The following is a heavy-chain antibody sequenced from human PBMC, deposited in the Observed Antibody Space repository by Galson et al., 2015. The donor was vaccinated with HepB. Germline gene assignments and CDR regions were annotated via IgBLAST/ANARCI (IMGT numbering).Heavy chain of an antibody. V-gene: IGHV1-18*04. Sequence: SVKVSCKASGYTFTSYDISWVRQAPGQGLEWMGWISAYNGNTNYAQKLQGRVTMTTDTSTSTAYMELRSLRSDDTAVYYCARTIWGGSTWYFDYWGQGTLVTVSS. CDR1: GYTFTSYD. CDR2: ISAYNGNT. J-gene: IGHJ4*02. CDR3: ARTIWGGSTWYFDY. D-gene: IGHD6-13*01.